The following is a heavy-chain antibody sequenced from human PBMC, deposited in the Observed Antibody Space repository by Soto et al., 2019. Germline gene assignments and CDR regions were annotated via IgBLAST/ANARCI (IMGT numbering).Heavy chain of an antibody. CDR2: ISYDGSNK. Sequence: GGSLRLSCAASGFTFSSYAMHWVRQAPGKGLEWVAVISYDGSNKYYADSVKGRFTISRDNSKNTLYLQMNSLRVEDTAVYYCARDTVKSIFGVLNFDYWGQGT. J-gene: IGHJ4*02. D-gene: IGHD3-3*01. CDR1: GFTFSSYA. V-gene: IGHV3-30-3*01. CDR3: ARDTVKSIFGVLNFDY.